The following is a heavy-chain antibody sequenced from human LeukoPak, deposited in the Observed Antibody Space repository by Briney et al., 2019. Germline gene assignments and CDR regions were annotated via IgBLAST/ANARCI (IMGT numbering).Heavy chain of an antibody. Sequence: GSLRLSCAASGFTFSSYGMHWVRQPPGKGLEWIGSIYYSGSTYYNPSLKSRVTISVDTSKNQFSLKLSSVTAADTAVYYCARVSSMVRGVPFDYWGQGTLVTVSS. CDR1: GFTFSSYG. CDR2: IYYSGST. V-gene: IGHV4-39*07. CDR3: ARVSSMVRGVPFDY. D-gene: IGHD3-10*01. J-gene: IGHJ4*02.